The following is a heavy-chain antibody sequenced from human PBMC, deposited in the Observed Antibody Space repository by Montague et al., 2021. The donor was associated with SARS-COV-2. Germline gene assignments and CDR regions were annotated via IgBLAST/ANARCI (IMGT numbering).Heavy chain of an antibody. CDR2: IFHNGIT. J-gene: IGHJ5*02. D-gene: IGHD1-20*01. CDR1: GGSISSYY. CDR3: ARTEYNWNDWFDP. V-gene: IGHV4-59*13. Sequence: SETLSLTCSVSGGSISSYYWSCILQSPGRGLVWIGYIFHNGITAYNPSLKSRVTISADISKNQFSLQLNSVAAADSAVYYCARTEYNWNDWFDPWGQGTLVTVSS.